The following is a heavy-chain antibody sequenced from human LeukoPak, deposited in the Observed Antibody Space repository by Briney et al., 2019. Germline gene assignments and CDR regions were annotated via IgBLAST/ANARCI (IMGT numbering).Heavy chain of an antibody. J-gene: IGHJ4*02. V-gene: IGHV4-30-4*01. D-gene: IGHD3-22*01. CDR2: IYYSGST. CDR3: ARVVYDSSGYYHQTYYFDY. CDR1: GGSISSGDYY. Sequence: SETLSLTCTVSGGSISSGDYYWSWIRQPPGKGLEWIGYIYYSGSTYYNPSLKSRVTISVDTSKNQFSLKLSSVTAADTAVYYCARVVYDSSGYYHQTYYFDYWGQGTLVTVSS.